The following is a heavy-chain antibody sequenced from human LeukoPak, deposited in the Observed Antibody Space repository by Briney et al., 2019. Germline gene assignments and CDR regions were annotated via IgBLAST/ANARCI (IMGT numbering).Heavy chain of an antibody. CDR3: ARGPLYKWGGYYYYYMDV. J-gene: IGHJ6*03. Sequence: ASVKVSCKASGYTFTGYDINWVRQATGQGLEWMGWMNSNSGNTGYAQKFQGRVTITRNTSISTAYMELSSLRSEDTAVYYCARGPLYKWGGYYYYYMDVWGKGTTVTVSS. CDR2: MNSNSGNT. D-gene: IGHD1-20*01. CDR1: GYTFTGYD. V-gene: IGHV1-8*03.